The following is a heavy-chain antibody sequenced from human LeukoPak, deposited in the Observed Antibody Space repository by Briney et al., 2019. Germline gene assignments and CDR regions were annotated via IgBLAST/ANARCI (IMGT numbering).Heavy chain of an antibody. CDR3: ARRLYSSGRYFFDY. V-gene: IGHV3-33*01. CDR2: ISSDGSHK. Sequence: GGSLRLSCTAAGFTFSSYGMHWVRQAPGKGLEWVAVISSDGSHKNYADSVKGPFTISRDNSKNTLYLQMNSLRAEDTAVYYCARRLYSSGRYFFDYWGQGTLVTVSS. J-gene: IGHJ4*02. D-gene: IGHD6-19*01. CDR1: GFTFSSYG.